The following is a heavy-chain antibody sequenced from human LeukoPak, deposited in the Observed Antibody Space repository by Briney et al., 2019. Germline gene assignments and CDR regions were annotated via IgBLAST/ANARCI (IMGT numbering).Heavy chain of an antibody. Sequence: SETLSLTCAVSGGSISSGGYSWSWIRQPPGKGLEWIGYIYHSGSTYYNPSLKSRVTIPVDRSKNQFSLKLSSVTAADTAVYYCARAVVVNNWFDPWGQGTLVTVSS. CDR1: GGSISSGGYS. J-gene: IGHJ5*02. D-gene: IGHD3-22*01. V-gene: IGHV4-30-2*01. CDR2: IYHSGST. CDR3: ARAVVVNNWFDP.